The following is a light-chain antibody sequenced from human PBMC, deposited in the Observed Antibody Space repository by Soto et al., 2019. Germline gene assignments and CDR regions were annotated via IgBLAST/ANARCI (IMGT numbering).Light chain of an antibody. J-gene: IGKJ5*01. CDR2: AAS. CDR1: QAIRTA. Sequence: AIQLTQSPSSLYASVGDRVTITCRASQAIRTALAWYQVKPGKAPKLLIYAASTLESGVPSRFSATVSGTEFSLTITSLQPEDFATYYCQQLFDSPITFGQGTRLEIK. CDR3: QQLFDSPIT. V-gene: IGKV1D-13*01.